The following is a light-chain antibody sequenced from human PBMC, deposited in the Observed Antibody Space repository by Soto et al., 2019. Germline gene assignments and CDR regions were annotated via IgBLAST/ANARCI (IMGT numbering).Light chain of an antibody. CDR2: GAS. CDR3: QQSYSTPWT. J-gene: IGKJ1*01. V-gene: IGKV3-15*01. CDR1: QSVSSN. Sequence: EVVLTQSPATLSVSPGEGATLSCRASQSVSSNLAWYQTKPGQAPRLLIYGASTRATGIPARFSGSGSGTEFTLTISSLQSEDFATYDCQQSYSTPWTFGQGTKVDIK.